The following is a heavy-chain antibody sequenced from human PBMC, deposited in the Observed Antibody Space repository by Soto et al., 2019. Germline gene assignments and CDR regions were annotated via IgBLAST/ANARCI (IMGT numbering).Heavy chain of an antibody. CDR2: LTEDGSEK. V-gene: IGHV3-7*01. J-gene: IGHJ6*03. D-gene: IGHD1-26*01. CDR3: ADSGYDTDV. Sequence: EVQLVESGGGLVQPGGSLRLSCAASGFTFRSYWMTWVRQAPGKGLEWVANLTEDGSEKYYVDSVKGRFTISRDNAKNYVYLHMQSLRAEDTAVYYCADSGYDTDVWGKGTTVTVSS. CDR1: GFTFRSYW.